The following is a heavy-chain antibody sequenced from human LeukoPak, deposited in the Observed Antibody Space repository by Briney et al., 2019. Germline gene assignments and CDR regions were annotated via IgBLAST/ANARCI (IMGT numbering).Heavy chain of an antibody. V-gene: IGHV4-61*02. J-gene: IGHJ6*03. Sequence: SQTLSLTCTVSGGSISSGSYSWSWIRQPAGKGLEWIGRIYPSGSTNYNPSLRSRVTISVDTSKNQFSLKLSSVTAADTAVYYCARGFAERYYYYYYMDVWGKGTTVTVSS. CDR2: IYPSGST. D-gene: IGHD3-10*01. CDR3: ARGFAERYYYYYYMDV. CDR1: GGSISSGSYS.